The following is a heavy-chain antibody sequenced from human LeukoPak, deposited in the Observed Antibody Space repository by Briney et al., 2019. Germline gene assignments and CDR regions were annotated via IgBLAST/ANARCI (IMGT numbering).Heavy chain of an antibody. D-gene: IGHD3-3*01. Sequence: GGSLRLSCAASRFTFTSYWMSWVRQAPGKGLEWVAKINKDGSEKYYVDSVKGRFTISRDNAKNSPYLQMNSLRAEDTAVYYCARDRTGNNDFWSGYTTFFDYWGQGTLVTVSS. CDR3: ARDRTGNNDFWSGYTTFFDY. CDR1: RFTFTSYW. V-gene: IGHV3-7*01. CDR2: INKDGSEK. J-gene: IGHJ4*02.